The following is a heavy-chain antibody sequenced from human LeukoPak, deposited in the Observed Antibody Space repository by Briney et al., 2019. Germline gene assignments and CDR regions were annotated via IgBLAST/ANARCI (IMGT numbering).Heavy chain of an antibody. D-gene: IGHD2-2*01. V-gene: IGHV4-34*01. J-gene: IGHJ4*02. CDR3: ARSPAYCSSTSCYDKFDY. Sequence: SETLSLTCAVYGGSFSGYYWSWIRQPPGKGLEWIGEINHSGSTNYNPSLKSRVTISVDTSKNQFSLKLSSVTAADTVVYYCARSPAYCSSTSCYDKFDYWGQGTLVTVSS. CDR2: INHSGST. CDR1: GGSFSGYY.